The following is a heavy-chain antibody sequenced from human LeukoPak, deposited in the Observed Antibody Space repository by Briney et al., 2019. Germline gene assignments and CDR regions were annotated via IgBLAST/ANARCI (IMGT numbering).Heavy chain of an antibody. D-gene: IGHD2-21*01. V-gene: IGHV4-4*07. Sequence: SETLSLTCTVSGGSISSYYWSWIRQPAGKGLEWIGRIYTSGSTNYNPSLKSRVTMSVDTSKNQFSLKLSSVTAADTAVYYCARGGGLWTVKRFDPWGQGTLVTVSS. CDR1: GGSISSYY. CDR2: IYTSGST. CDR3: ARGGGLWTVKRFDP. J-gene: IGHJ5*02.